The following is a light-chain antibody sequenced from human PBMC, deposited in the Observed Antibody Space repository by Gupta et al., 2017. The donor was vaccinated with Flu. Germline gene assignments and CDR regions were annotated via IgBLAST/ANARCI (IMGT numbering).Light chain of an antibody. CDR3: GTWENSRNHARV. Sequence: VSAAPGQKVTISCSGSSSNIGINYVSWYQQLPGTAPKLLIYENNKRPSGIPDRFSGSKSGTSATLGITGLQTGDEADYFCGTWENSRNHARVFGTGTKVTVL. V-gene: IGLV1-51*02. J-gene: IGLJ1*01. CDR1: SSNIGINY. CDR2: ENN.